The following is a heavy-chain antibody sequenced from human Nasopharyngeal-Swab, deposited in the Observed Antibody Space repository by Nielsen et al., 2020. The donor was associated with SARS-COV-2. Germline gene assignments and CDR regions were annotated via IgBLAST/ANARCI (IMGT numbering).Heavy chain of an antibody. CDR2: IKQDGTLK. Sequence: GESLKISCVVSQFAFGNYWMSWVRQSPEKGLEWVANIKQDGTLKSYVDSVKGRFIISRDNAKNSLDLQMNSLRVEDTAVYYCVRNEIWGQGTLVTVS. V-gene: IGHV3-7*03. CDR3: VRNEI. J-gene: IGHJ4*02. CDR1: QFAFGNYW.